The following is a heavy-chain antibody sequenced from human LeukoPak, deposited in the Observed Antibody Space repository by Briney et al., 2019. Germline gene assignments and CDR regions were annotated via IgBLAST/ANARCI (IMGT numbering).Heavy chain of an antibody. CDR3: ARDLNYDSAY. CDR1: GFTVSSNY. D-gene: IGHD3-22*01. Sequence: GGSLRLSCAASGFTVSSNYMSWVRQAPGKGLEWVSVIYSGGSTYYADPVKGRFTISRDNSKNTVYLQMNSLRAEDTAVYYCARDLNYDSAYWGQGTLVTVCS. V-gene: IGHV3-53*01. J-gene: IGHJ4*02. CDR2: IYSGGST.